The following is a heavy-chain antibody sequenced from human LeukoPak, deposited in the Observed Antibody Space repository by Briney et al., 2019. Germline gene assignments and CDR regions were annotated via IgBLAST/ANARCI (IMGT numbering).Heavy chain of an antibody. CDR2: IRYDGSNK. CDR1: GFTFSSYG. CDR3: ARGQWLVQGAFDI. D-gene: IGHD6-19*01. Sequence: PGGSLRLSCAASGFTFSSYGMHWVRQAPGKGLEWVAVIRYDGSNKYYADSVKGRFTISRDNSKNTLYLQMNSLRAEDTAVYYCARGQWLVQGAFDIWGQGTMVTVSS. J-gene: IGHJ3*02. V-gene: IGHV3-33*01.